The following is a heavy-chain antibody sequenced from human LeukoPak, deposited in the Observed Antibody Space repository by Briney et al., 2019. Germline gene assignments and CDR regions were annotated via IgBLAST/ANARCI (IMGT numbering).Heavy chain of an antibody. CDR1: GYTFTSYG. D-gene: IGHD3-10*01. J-gene: IGHJ3*02. V-gene: IGHV1-18*01. CDR3: ARAVRGVAAGDASDI. CDR2: ISAYNGNT. Sequence: GASVKVSCKASGYTFTSYGISWVRQAPGQGLEWMGWISAYNGNTNYAQKLQGRVTMTTDTSTSTAYMELRSLRSDDTAVYYCARAVRGVAAGDASDIWGQGTMVTVSS.